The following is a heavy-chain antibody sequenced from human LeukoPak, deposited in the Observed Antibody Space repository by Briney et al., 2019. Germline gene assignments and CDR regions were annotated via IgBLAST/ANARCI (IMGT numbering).Heavy chain of an antibody. CDR3: AKVAGKLPPWDYYYYGMDV. J-gene: IGHJ6*02. D-gene: IGHD6-19*01. V-gene: IGHV3-23*01. Sequence: GGSLRLSCAASGFSFDSYGMHWVRQAPGKGLEWVSAISGSGGSTYYADSVKGRFTISRDNSKNTLYLQMNSLRAEDTAVYYCAKVAGKLPPWDYYYYGMDVWGQGTTVTVSS. CDR2: ISGSGGST. CDR1: GFSFDSYG.